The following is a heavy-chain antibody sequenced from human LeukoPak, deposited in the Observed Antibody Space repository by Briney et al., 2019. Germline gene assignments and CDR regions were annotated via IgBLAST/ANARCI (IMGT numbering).Heavy chain of an antibody. CDR2: IKPDGSEK. CDR3: ATVLNSGSFRYFDY. Sequence: GGSLRLSCAASGFTFSSYLMSWVRQVPGKGLEWVANIKPDGSEKYYVDSAKGRFTISRDNAKNSLYLQMNSLRAEDTAVHYCATVLNSGSFRYFDYWGQGTLVSVSS. J-gene: IGHJ4*02. CDR1: GFTFSSYL. V-gene: IGHV3-7*01. D-gene: IGHD1-26*01.